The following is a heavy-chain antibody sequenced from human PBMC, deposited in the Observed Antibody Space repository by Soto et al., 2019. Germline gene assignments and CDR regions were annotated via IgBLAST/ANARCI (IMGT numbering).Heavy chain of an antibody. Sequence: PGGSLTLSCAASGFTFSSDALNWVRQAPGKGLEWVSVISGSGDNTYYADSVKGRFTISRDNSKNTLYLQMNSLRAEDTAVYYCAKDLGTDDFWSAYYTYYYMDVWGKGTTVTVSS. J-gene: IGHJ6*03. D-gene: IGHD3-3*01. CDR1: GFTFSSDA. V-gene: IGHV3-23*01. CDR3: AKDLGTDDFWSAYYTYYYMDV. CDR2: ISGSGDNT.